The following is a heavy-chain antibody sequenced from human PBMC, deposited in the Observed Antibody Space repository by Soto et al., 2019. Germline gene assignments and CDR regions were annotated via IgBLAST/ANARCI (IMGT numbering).Heavy chain of an antibody. CDR2: IIPIFGTA. CDR3: ARDQSRRRDEDGMDV. J-gene: IGHJ6*02. CDR1: GGTFSSYA. Sequence: GASVKVSCKASGGTFSSYAISWVRQAPGQGLEWMGGIIPIFGTANYAQKFQGRVTITADESTSTAYMELSSLRSEDTAVYYCARDQSRRRDEDGMDVWGQGTTVTVSS. V-gene: IGHV1-69*13.